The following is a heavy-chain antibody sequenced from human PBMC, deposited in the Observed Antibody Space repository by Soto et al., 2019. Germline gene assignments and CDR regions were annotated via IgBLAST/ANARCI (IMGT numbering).Heavy chain of an antibody. V-gene: IGHV1-69*13. Sequence: SVKVSCKASGYTFSTYAISWVRQAPGQGLEWMGGIIPMFGTANYAQRFQDRVTITADESTNTVYMELSSLRSEDTAVYFCASGIQLWLRRINNGYSGWGQGTLVTVSS. CDR2: IIPMFGTA. CDR3: ASGIQLWLRRINNGYSG. CDR1: GYTFSTYA. J-gene: IGHJ4*02. D-gene: IGHD5-18*01.